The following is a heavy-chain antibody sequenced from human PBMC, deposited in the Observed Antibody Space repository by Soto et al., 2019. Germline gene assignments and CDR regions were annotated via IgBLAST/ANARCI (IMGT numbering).Heavy chain of an antibody. CDR2: ISRSTDYI. D-gene: IGHD2-2*01. CDR1: GFTLSSYS. J-gene: IGHJ6*02. V-gene: IGHV3-21*01. Sequence: PVGSLRLSGAASGFTLSSYSMNWVRQTPGKGLEYVSSISRSTDYIKYADSVKGRFTISRDNAENSPYLQMNSLRADDTAVYYCARGGFRLSDYYFGMDVWGQGTTVTVSS. CDR3: ARGGFRLSDYYFGMDV.